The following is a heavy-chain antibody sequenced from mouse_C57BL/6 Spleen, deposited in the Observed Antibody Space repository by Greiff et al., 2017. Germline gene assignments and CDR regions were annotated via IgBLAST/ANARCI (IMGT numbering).Heavy chain of an antibody. J-gene: IGHJ3*01. Sequence: QVQLQQPGAELVKPGASVKMSCKASGYTFTSYWITWVKQRPGQGLEWIGDIYPGSGSTNYNEKFKSKATLTVDTSSSTAYMQLSSLTSEDSAVYYCARVGIYYAPRGFAYWGQGTLVTVSA. CDR3: ARVGIYYAPRGFAY. CDR2: IYPGSGST. V-gene: IGHV1-55*01. CDR1: GYTFTSYW. D-gene: IGHD2-1*01.